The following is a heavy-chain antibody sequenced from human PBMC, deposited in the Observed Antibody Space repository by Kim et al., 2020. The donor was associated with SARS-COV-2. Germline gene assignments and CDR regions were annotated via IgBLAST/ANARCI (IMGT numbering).Heavy chain of an antibody. Sequence: GGSLRLSCAASGFTFSSYAMSWVRQAPGKGLEWVSAISGSGGSTYYADSVKGRFTISRDNSKNTLYLQMNSLRAEDTAVYYCSVGSPDSGSYWYYYMDVWGKGTTVTVSS. CDR1: GFTFSSYA. D-gene: IGHD1-26*01. J-gene: IGHJ6*03. CDR3: SVGSPDSGSYWYYYMDV. V-gene: IGHV3-23*01. CDR2: ISGSGGST.